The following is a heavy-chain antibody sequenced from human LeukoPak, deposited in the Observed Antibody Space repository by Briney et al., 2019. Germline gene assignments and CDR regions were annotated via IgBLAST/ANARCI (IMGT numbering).Heavy chain of an antibody. CDR2: IRSDGST. CDR3: AREGSFDSSGYNDALDI. V-gene: IGHV3-53*01. CDR1: AFIVSGKY. D-gene: IGHD3-22*01. J-gene: IGHJ3*02. Sequence: GSLRLSCAASAFIVSGKYMSWVRQAPGKGLEWVSVIRSDGSTSYADSVKGRFTISRDNSKNTLYLQMNSLRAEDTAVYYCAREGSFDSSGYNDALDIWGQGTMVTVSA.